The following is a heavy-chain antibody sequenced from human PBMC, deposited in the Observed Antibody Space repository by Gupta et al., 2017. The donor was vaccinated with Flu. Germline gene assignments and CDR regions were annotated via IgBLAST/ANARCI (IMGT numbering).Heavy chain of an antibody. CDR1: YG. CDR3: AGDRAPYGDIDH. V-gene: IGHV1-18*01. CDR2: ISVYNGKT. D-gene: IGHD4-17*01. J-gene: IGHJ1*01. Sequence: YGITWVRQAPGQGLEWMGRISVYNGKTSYSQRLQGRVAMTTDISTSTAYMELWSLRSDDTAVYYCAGDRAPYGDIDHWGQGTLVTVSA.